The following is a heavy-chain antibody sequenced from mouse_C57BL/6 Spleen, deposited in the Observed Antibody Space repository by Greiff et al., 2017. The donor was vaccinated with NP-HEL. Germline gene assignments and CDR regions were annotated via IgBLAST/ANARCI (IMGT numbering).Heavy chain of an antibody. D-gene: IGHD2-4*01. J-gene: IGHJ2*01. CDR2: INPNNGGT. CDR3: AKIYYDYPVFDY. Sequence: EVQLQQSGPELVKPGASVKISCKASGYTFTDYYMNWVKQSHGKSLEWIGDINPNNGGTSYNQKFKGKATLTVDKSSSTAYMELRSLTSEDSAVYYCAKIYYDYPVFDYWGQGTTLTVSS. CDR1: GYTFTDYY. V-gene: IGHV1-26*01.